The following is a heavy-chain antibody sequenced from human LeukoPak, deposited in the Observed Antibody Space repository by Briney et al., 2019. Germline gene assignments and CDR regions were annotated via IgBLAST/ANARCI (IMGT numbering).Heavy chain of an antibody. D-gene: IGHD4-11*01. J-gene: IGHJ6*03. V-gene: IGHV3-23*01. CDR3: AKGSQARDPYSNYKNYYYYYMDV. CDR1: GFAFSSYA. CDR2: ISGSGGST. Sequence: GGSLRLSCAASGFAFSSYAMSWVRQAPGKGLEWVSAISGSGGSTYYADSVKGRFTISRDNSKNTLYLQMNSLRAEDTAVYYCAKGSQARDPYSNYKNYYYYYMDVWGKGTTVTVSS.